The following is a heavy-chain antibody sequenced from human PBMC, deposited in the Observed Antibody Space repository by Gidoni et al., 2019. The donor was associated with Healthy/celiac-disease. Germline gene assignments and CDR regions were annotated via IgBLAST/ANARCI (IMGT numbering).Heavy chain of an antibody. Sequence: EVQLVESGGGLVQPGRSLRLSCAASGFTFDDYAMHWVRQAPGKGLEWVSGISWNSGSIGYADSVKGRFTISRDNAKNSLYLQMNSLRAEDTALYYCAKDSLGFGLELRGGFDYWGQGTLVTVSS. D-gene: IGHD1-7*01. V-gene: IGHV3-9*01. CDR2: ISWNSGSI. J-gene: IGHJ4*02. CDR1: GFTFDDYA. CDR3: AKDSLGFGLELRGGFDY.